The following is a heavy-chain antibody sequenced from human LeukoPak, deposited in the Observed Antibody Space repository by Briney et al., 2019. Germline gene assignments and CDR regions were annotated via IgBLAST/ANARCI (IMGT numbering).Heavy chain of an antibody. D-gene: IGHD2-15*01. V-gene: IGHV3-7*04. CDR2: IKQDGSER. CDR1: GFSLSTFN. J-gene: IGHJ4*02. Sequence: GGSLRLSCAASGFSLSTFNMNWVRQAPGKGLEWVANIKQDGSERYYVDSVKGRFTISRDNAKNSLYLQMNSLRAVDTAVYCCARGPSGGNGFSYWGLGTLVTVSS. CDR3: ARGPSGGNGFSY.